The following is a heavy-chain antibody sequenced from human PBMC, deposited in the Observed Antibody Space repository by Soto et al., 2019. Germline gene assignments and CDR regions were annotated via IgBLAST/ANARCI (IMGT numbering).Heavy chain of an antibody. J-gene: IGHJ5*02. CDR1: GGSFSGYY. CDR2: INHSGST. Sequence: SETLSLTCAVYGGSFSGYYWSWIRQPPGKRLEWIGEINHSGSTNYNPSLKSRVTISVDTSKNQFSLKLSSVTAADTAVYYCARVGRAYCGGDCYRLDPWGQGTLVTVSS. D-gene: IGHD2-21*02. V-gene: IGHV4-34*01. CDR3: ARVGRAYCGGDCYRLDP.